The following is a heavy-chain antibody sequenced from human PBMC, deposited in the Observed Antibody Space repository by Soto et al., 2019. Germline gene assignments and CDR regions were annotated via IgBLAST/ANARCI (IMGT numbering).Heavy chain of an antibody. CDR3: ARRVQHCSSTSCDPFDY. D-gene: IGHD2-2*01. J-gene: IGHJ4*02. CDR1: GGTFSSYT. V-gene: IGHV1-69*02. CDR2: IIPILGIA. Sequence: QVQLVQSGAEVKKPGSSVKVSCKASGGTFSSYTISWVRPAPGQGLEWLGGIIPILGIANYAQKFQGRVTITADKSTSTADMELSSLRSEDTGVYYCARRVQHCSSTSCDPFDYWGQGTLVTVSS.